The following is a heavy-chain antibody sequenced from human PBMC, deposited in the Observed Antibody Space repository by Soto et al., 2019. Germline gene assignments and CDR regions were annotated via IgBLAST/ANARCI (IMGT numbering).Heavy chain of an antibody. J-gene: IGHJ6*02. Sequence: ASVKVSCKASGYTFTSYAMNWVRQAPGQGLEWMGWINTNTGNPTYAQGFTGRFVFSLDTSVSTAYLQICSLKAEDTAVYYCARWGRDYDFWSGYYTGYYYGMDVWGQGTTVTASS. CDR3: ARWGRDYDFWSGYYTGYYYGMDV. CDR1: GYTFTSYA. V-gene: IGHV7-4-1*01. CDR2: INTNTGNP. D-gene: IGHD3-3*01.